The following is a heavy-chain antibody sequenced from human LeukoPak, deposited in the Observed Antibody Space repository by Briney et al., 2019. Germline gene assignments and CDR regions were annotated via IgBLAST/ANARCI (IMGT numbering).Heavy chain of an antibody. CDR2: INPNSGGT. Sequence: ASVKVSCKASGYTFTGYYMHWVRQAPGQGLEWMGWINPNSGGTNYAQKFQGRVTMTRDTSISTAYMELSRLRSDDTAVYYCARDLAGASSGSYSADYWGQGTLVTVSS. J-gene: IGHJ4*02. D-gene: IGHD1-26*01. CDR1: GYTFTGYY. V-gene: IGHV1-2*02. CDR3: ARDLAGASSGSYSADY.